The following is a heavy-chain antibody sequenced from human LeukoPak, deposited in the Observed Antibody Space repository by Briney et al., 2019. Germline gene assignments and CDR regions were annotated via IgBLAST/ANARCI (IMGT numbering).Heavy chain of an antibody. Sequence: GESLKISCKGSGFNFTAYWIAWVRQLPGKGLEWMGISHPINSDTKYSPSFQGQVTISADKSSSTAYLQWNSLKASDTAMYYCARHQYYYDSSGNYGWFDSWGQGTLVTVSS. V-gene: IGHV5-51*01. J-gene: IGHJ5*01. D-gene: IGHD3-22*01. CDR1: GFNFTAYW. CDR2: SHPINSDT. CDR3: ARHQYYYDSSGNYGWFDS.